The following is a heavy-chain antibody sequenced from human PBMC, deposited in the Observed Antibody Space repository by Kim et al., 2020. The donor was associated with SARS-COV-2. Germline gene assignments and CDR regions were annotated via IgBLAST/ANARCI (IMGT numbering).Heavy chain of an antibody. Sequence: SETLSFTCTVSGGSISSYYWSWIRQPPGKGLEWIGYIYYSGSTNYNPSLKSRVTISVDTSKNQFSLKLSSVTAADTAVYYCARQDIRYFDWLFPNWGQGTLVTVSS. CDR2: IYYSGST. CDR3: ARQDIRYFDWLFPN. J-gene: IGHJ4*02. V-gene: IGHV4-59*13. D-gene: IGHD3-9*01. CDR1: GGSISSYY.